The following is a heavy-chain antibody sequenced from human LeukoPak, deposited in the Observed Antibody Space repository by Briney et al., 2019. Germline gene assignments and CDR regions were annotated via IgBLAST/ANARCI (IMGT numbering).Heavy chain of an antibody. Sequence: GGSLRLSCEGSGFTFSNYWMGWVRQAPGKGLQWVANIKTDGSEKYYVDSVKGRFTISRDNAKNSLYLQMSSLRAEDTAVYYCATYSSLNRREFQFWGQGTLLTVSS. CDR1: GFTFSNYW. CDR3: ATYSSLNRREFQF. J-gene: IGHJ1*01. D-gene: IGHD3-22*01. V-gene: IGHV3-7*01. CDR2: IKTDGSEK.